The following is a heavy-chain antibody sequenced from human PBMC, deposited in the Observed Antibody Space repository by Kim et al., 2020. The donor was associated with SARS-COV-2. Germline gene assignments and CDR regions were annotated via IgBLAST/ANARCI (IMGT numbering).Heavy chain of an antibody. Sequence: GGSLRLSCAASGFTFSSYGMHWVRQAPGKGLEWVAVIWYDGSNKYYADSVKGRFTISRDNSKNTLYLQMNSLRAEDTAVYYCAWGAYSSSGDPPAYYYYGMDVWGQGTTVTVSS. CDR3: AWGAYSSSGDPPAYYYYGMDV. D-gene: IGHD6-13*01. J-gene: IGHJ6*02. CDR1: GFTFSSYG. V-gene: IGHV3-33*01. CDR2: IWYDGSNK.